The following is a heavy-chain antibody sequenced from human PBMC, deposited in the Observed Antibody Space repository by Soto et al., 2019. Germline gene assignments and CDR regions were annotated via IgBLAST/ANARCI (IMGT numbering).Heavy chain of an antibody. CDR1: GFTFSDYY. CDR3: ARGRLGANY. CDR2: IDTSSYT. D-gene: IGHD1-26*01. J-gene: IGHJ4*02. Sequence: QVQLVESGGALVKPGGSLRLSCAASGFTFSDYYMSWIRQAPGEGLEWLSYIDTSSYTNYADSVKGRFTLSRDNIKNSLYLQMNNLGAEDTAVYYCARGRLGANYWGQGTLVTVSS. V-gene: IGHV3-11*05.